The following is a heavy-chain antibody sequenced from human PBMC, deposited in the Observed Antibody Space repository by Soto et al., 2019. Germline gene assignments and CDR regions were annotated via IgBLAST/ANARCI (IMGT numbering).Heavy chain of an antibody. CDR3: ARVAVGESFDD. CDR2: ISAYNGNT. D-gene: IGHD3-16*01. J-gene: IGHJ4*02. CDR1: GYTFSSYG. V-gene: IGHV1-18*01. Sequence: ASVKVSCKASGYTFSSYGISWVRQAPGQGLEYMGWISAYNGNTNYAQRLQGRVTMTTDKSTSTAYMELRSLRPEDTAVYYCARVAVGESFDDWGQGTLVTVSS.